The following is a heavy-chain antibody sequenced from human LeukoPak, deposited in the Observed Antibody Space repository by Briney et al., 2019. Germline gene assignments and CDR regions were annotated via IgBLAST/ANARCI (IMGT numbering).Heavy chain of an antibody. J-gene: IGHJ4*02. D-gene: IGHD3-3*01. CDR2: IYYSGST. Sequence: SETLSLTCTVSGGSISSYYCSWIRQPPGKGLEWIGYIYYSGSTNYNPSLKSRVTISVDTSKNQFSLKLSSVTAADTAVYYCARVGSRFWSGYYDYWGQGTLVTVSS. CDR3: ARVGSRFWSGYYDY. V-gene: IGHV4-59*01. CDR1: GGSISSYY.